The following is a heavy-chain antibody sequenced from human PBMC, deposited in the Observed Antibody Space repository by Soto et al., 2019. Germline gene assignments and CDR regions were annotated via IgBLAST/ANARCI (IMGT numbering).Heavy chain of an antibody. Sequence: GGSLRLSCAASGFTFSDYYMSWIRQAPGKGLEWVSYISSSGSTIYYADSVKGRFTISRDNAKNSLYLQMNSLRAEDTAVYYCATDYGDPEIPYYYYMDVWGKGTTVTVSS. J-gene: IGHJ6*03. CDR3: ATDYGDPEIPYYYYMDV. D-gene: IGHD4-17*01. CDR2: ISSSGSTI. V-gene: IGHV3-11*01. CDR1: GFTFSDYY.